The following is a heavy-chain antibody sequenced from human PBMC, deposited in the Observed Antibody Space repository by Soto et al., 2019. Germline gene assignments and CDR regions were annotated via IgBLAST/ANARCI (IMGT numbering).Heavy chain of an antibody. CDR1: GFTFSTHA. CDR2: ISGSGGTT. CDR3: AKDVATTTQGDY. Sequence: GGSLRLSCAASGFTFSTHAMIWVRQAPGKGLEWVSTISGSGGTTYYADSVQGRFTISRDNSKNTLYLQMNSLRAEDTAIYYCAKDVATTTQGDYWGQGTLVTAPQ. J-gene: IGHJ4*02. V-gene: IGHV3-23*01. D-gene: IGHD5-12*01.